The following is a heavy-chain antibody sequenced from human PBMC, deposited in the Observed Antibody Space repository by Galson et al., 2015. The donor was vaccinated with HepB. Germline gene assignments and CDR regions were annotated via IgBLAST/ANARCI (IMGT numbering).Heavy chain of an antibody. CDR3: ARDQGSRSWSRPFGY. V-gene: IGHV1-18*04. CDR2: ISAYNGNT. J-gene: IGHJ4*02. CDR1: GYTFTSYG. D-gene: IGHD6-13*01. Sequence: SVKVSCKASGYTFTSYGISWVRQAPGQGLEWMGWISAYNGNTNYAQKFQGRVTMTTDTSTSTAYMELRSLRSDDTAVYYCARDQGSRSWSRPFGYWGQGTLVTVSS.